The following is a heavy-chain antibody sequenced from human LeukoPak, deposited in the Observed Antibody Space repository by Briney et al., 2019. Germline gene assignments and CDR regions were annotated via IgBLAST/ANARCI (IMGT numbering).Heavy chain of an antibody. CDR3: VRAYDNADSSGYSYDY. Sequence: GGSLRLSCAASGFSFSSYWMHWARQAPGKGLVWVSRINTDGTTTDYADSVKGRFTISRDNAKSTLYLQMNSLRAEDRAVYYCVRAYDNADSSGYSYDYWGQGTLVTVSS. D-gene: IGHD3-22*01. V-gene: IGHV3-74*01. CDR2: INTDGTTT. CDR1: GFSFSSYW. J-gene: IGHJ4*02.